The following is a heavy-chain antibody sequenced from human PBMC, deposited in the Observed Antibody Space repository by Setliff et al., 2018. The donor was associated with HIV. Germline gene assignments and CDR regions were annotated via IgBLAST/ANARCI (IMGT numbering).Heavy chain of an antibody. CDR3: ARGRYGDYSQVVDY. CDR1: GYTHTELS. CDR2: FDPEDVET. D-gene: IGHD4-17*01. Sequence: ASVKVSCKVSGYTHTELSIHWVRQAPGKGLEWMGGFDPEDVETVYAQKFQGRVTMTEDTSTDTAYMELSSLRSEDTAVYYCARGRYGDYSQVVDYWGQGTLVTVSS. J-gene: IGHJ4*02. V-gene: IGHV1-24*01.